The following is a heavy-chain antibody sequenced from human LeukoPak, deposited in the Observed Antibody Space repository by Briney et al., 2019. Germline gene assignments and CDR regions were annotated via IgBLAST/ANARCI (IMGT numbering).Heavy chain of an antibody. D-gene: IGHD5/OR15-5a*01. CDR1: VYGFNDVY. J-gene: IGHJ5*02. V-gene: IGHV1-2*02. CDR3: ATSSSVTHTRDP. Sequence: ASVTVSRTPSVYGFNDVYFNWVRQAPGQGLEWLGWINPHSGATNYSQRFQGRVSMDASIDTAYMELSRLTSDDTAVYYCATSSSVTHTRDPWGQGTLVTVSS. CDR2: INPHSGAT.